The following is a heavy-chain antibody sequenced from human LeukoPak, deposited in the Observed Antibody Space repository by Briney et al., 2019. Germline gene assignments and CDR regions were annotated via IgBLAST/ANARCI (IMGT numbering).Heavy chain of an antibody. V-gene: IGHV5-10-1*01. CDR3: ARHRALGDTAVVPTPMFWFDP. CDR1: GYRFTSYW. D-gene: IGHD2-2*01. CDR2: IDPGDSYT. J-gene: IGHJ5*02. Sequence: GESLKISCKGSGYRFTSYWITWVRQMPGKGLEWMGKIDPGDSYTTYSPSFQGHVTISAAKSISTAYLEWSSLKASDTAMYYCARHRALGDTAVVPTPMFWFDPWGQGTLVTVSS.